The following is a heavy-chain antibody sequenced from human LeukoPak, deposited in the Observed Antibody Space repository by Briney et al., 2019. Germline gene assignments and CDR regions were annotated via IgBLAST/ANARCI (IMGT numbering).Heavy chain of an antibody. D-gene: IGHD3-3*01. CDR2: IDNGGSGT. Sequence: GGSLRLSCAASGFTFSGYWMHWVRQVPEKGLVLVSRIDNGGSGTTYADSVKGRCTVSRDNAKNTLYLPMNSLRAEDTAIYSCARGGGWDTIFRVVQYMDVWGKGTTVPVSS. V-gene: IGHV3-74*01. CDR3: ARGGGWDTIFRVVQYMDV. J-gene: IGHJ6*03. CDR1: GFTFSGYW.